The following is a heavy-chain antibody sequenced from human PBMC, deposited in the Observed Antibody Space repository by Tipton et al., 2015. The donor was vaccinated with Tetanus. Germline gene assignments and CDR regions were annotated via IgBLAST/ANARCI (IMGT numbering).Heavy chain of an antibody. D-gene: IGHD3-3*01. J-gene: IGHJ5*02. V-gene: IGHV4-39*02. Sequence: TLSLTCSLSGGSISNSEYYWAWIRQPPGKGLEWIGSVFDSGTSYYNPSLKSRVTISVDTSKNHFSLRLSSVTAAETAVYYCAEGTRSSPPAPEWRRHICVNPAKDPFCRGWDFGALGRAAGYFWWEGRPFWSCHRFPEYFLCPRGRGTLVTVSS. CDR3: AEGTRSSPPAPEWRRHICVNPAKDPFCRGWDFGALGRAAGYFWWEGRPFWSCHRFPEYFLCP. CDR1: GGSISNSEYY. CDR2: VFDSGTS.